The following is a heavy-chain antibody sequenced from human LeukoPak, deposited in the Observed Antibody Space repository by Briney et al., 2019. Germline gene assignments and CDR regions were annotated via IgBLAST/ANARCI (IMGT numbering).Heavy chain of an antibody. V-gene: IGHV4-59*01. CDR1: VGSISTYY. CDR3: ARGGGYASPIGH. J-gene: IGHJ4*02. D-gene: IGHD5-12*01. Sequence: SETLSLTCTLSVGSISTYYWSWIRQPPGKGLEWIGYIYHSGSTNYNPSLKSRVTISVDTSKNQFSLKLSSVTAADTAVYYCARGGGYASPIGHWGQGALITVSS. CDR2: IYHSGST.